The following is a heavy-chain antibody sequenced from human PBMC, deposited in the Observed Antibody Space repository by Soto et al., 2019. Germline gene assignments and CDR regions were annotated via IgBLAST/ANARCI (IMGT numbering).Heavy chain of an antibody. V-gene: IGHV1-46*01. CDR2: INPSGGRT. CDR1: GYTFTTHY. CDR3: ARAGENYGSGTFSPPLRYYFNS. Sequence: QVQLVQSGAEVKKPGASVTVSCKASGYTFTTHYMHWVRQAPGQGLEWMGIINPSGGRTTYALKFQGRVSLTSDTSMNTVYMELSSLRSEDTAVYYCARAGENYGSGTFSPPLRYYFNSWGQGTLVTVSS. J-gene: IGHJ4*02. D-gene: IGHD3-10*01.